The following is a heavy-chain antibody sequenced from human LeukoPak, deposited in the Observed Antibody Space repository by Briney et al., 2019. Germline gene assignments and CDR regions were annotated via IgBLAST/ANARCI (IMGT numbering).Heavy chain of an antibody. V-gene: IGHV4-38-2*02. Sequence: PSETLSLTCTVSGYSISSGYYWGWLRQPPGKGLEWIGSIYHSGSTYYNPSLKSRVTISVDTSKNQFSLKLSSVTAADTAVYYCARVVGYYDSSGYLLYYFDYWGQGTLVTVSS. J-gene: IGHJ4*02. CDR2: IYHSGST. D-gene: IGHD3-22*01. CDR1: GYSISSGYY. CDR3: ARVVGYYDSSGYLLYYFDY.